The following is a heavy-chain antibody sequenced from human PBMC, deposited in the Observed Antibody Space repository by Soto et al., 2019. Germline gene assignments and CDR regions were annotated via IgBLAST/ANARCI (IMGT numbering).Heavy chain of an antibody. J-gene: IGHJ5*02. V-gene: IGHV1-18*01. CDR3: ARDTMVTMVRGVILYNWFDP. D-gene: IGHD3-10*01. Sequence: GASVKVSCKASGYTFTGYGISWVRQAPGQGLEWMGWISAYNGNTNYAQKLQGRVTMTTDTSTSTAYMELRSLRSDDTAVYYCARDTMVTMVRGVILYNWFDPWGQGTLVTVSS. CDR2: ISAYNGNT. CDR1: GYTFTGYG.